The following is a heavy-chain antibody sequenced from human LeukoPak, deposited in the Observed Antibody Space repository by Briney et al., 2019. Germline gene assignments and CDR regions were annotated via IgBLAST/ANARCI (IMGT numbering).Heavy chain of an antibody. D-gene: IGHD6-13*01. V-gene: IGHV3-49*04. CDR1: GFTFGDYA. CDR2: IRSKAYGGTT. J-gene: IGHJ4*02. CDR3: TRVNSSSWYYFDC. Sequence: GGSLRLSCTASGFTFGDYAMSWVRQAPGKGLEWVGFIRSKAYGGTTEYAASVKGRFTISRDDSKSIAYLQMNSLKTEDTAVYYCTRVNSSSWYYFDCWGQGTLVTVSS.